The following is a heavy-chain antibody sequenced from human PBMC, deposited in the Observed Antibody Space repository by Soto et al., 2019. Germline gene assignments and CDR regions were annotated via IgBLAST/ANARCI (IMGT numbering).Heavy chain of an antibody. J-gene: IGHJ4*02. CDR2: IYYSGNT. Sequence: SETLSLTCTVSGDSISSGDYYWSWIRQPPGKGLEWIGCIYYSGNTYYNPSLKRRFSISVDTSKNQFSLQLSSVTVADTAVYYCARVFKRYSSPQGPLDYWGLGTLVTVSS. CDR1: GDSISSGDYY. V-gene: IGHV4-30-4*01. CDR3: ARVFKRYSSPQGPLDY. D-gene: IGHD6-13*01.